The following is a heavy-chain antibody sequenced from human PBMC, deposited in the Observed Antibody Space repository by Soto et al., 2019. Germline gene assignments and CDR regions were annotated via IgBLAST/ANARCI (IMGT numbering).Heavy chain of an antibody. CDR2: IYYSGIT. J-gene: IGHJ6*02. V-gene: IGHV4-59*01. D-gene: IGHD3-3*01. CDR3: ARGREGLNYDFWSGSYYYYGMDV. Sequence: AETLSLTCTVSGGSISSYDWSWIRQPPGKGLEWIGYIYYSGITNYNPSLKGRVTISVDTSKNQFSLKLSSVTAADTAAYYCARGREGLNYDFWSGSYYYYGMDVWGQGTTVT. CDR1: GGSISSYD.